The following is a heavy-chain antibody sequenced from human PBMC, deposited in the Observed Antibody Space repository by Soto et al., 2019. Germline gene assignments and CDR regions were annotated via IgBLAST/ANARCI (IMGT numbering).Heavy chain of an antibody. CDR2: ISGSGDST. Sequence: PGGSLRLSCAASGFTFRSYAMSWVRQAPGKGLEWVSSISGSGDSTYYADSVKGRFTISRDNSKNTVFLQMNSLRAEDTAVFYCAKDVGSMEFFYDSSGPYYFDYWGQGTQVTV. CDR3: AKDVGSMEFFYDSSGPYYFDY. D-gene: IGHD3-22*01. V-gene: IGHV3-23*01. CDR1: GFTFRSYA. J-gene: IGHJ4*02.